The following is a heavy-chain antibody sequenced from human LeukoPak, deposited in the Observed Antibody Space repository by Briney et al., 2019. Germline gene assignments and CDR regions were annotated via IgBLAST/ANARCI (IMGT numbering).Heavy chain of an antibody. V-gene: IGHV4-38-2*01. D-gene: IGHD5-18*01. CDR1: GSSISSDYY. CDR2: IHHSRNT. Sequence: LETLSLTCAVSGSSISSDYYWGWVRQPPGKGLEWIGNIHHSRNTYYNPSLKSRVTISVDTSKNQFSLKLSSVTAADTAVYHCARAGYGYGNYFAYWGQGTLVTVSS. J-gene: IGHJ4*02. CDR3: ARAGYGYGNYFAY.